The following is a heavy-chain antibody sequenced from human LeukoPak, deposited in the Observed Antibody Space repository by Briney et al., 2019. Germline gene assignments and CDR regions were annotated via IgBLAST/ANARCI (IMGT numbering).Heavy chain of an antibody. V-gene: IGHV1-46*01. CDR1: GYTFTSYY. D-gene: IGHD3-22*01. CDR3: ARDGALYDSSGYYYLPLDY. Sequence: ASVKVSCKASGYTFTSYYMHWVRQAPGQGLEWMGIINPSGGSTSYAQKFQGRVTMTRDTSTSTAYMELRSLRSDDTAVYYCARDGALYDSSGYYYLPLDYWGQGTLVTVSS. J-gene: IGHJ4*02. CDR2: INPSGGST.